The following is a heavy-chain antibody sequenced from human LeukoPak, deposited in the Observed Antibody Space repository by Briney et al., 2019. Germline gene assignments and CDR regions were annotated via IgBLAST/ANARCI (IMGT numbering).Heavy chain of an antibody. J-gene: IGHJ4*02. D-gene: IGHD3-10*01. CDR2: IRSSGGII. V-gene: IGHV3-48*03. CDR1: GFTFGGYE. Sequence: GGSLRLSCAASGFTFGGYETNWVRQAPGKGLEWVSYIRSSGGIIYYADSVKGRFTISRDNAKKSLYLQMNSLRAEDTAVYYCARDPYGSGSFDYWGQGTLVTVSS. CDR3: ARDPYGSGSFDY.